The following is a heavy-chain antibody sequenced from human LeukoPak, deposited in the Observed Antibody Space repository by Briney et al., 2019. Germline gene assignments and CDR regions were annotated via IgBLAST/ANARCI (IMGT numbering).Heavy chain of an antibody. J-gene: IGHJ3*02. V-gene: IGHV3-30*02. CDR2: IRYDGSNK. CDR3: AKVRIAAVRSDAFDI. Sequence: GGSLRLSCAASGFTFSSYGMHWVRQAPGKGLEWVAFIRYDGSNKYYADSVKGRFTISRDNSKNTLYLQMNSLRAEDTAVYYCAKVRIAAVRSDAFDIWGQGTVVTVSS. D-gene: IGHD6-13*01. CDR1: GFTFSSYG.